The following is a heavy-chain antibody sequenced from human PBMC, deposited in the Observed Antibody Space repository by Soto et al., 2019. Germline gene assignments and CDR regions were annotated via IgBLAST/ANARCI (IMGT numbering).Heavy chain of an antibody. V-gene: IGHV3-23*01. J-gene: IGHJ5*02. CDR3: VKNSGWFNT. CDR2: IDGSGGIT. CDR1: GFTFGTTD. Sequence: QLLQSRGGLVQPGGSLTLSCAASGFTFGTTDMSWVRQAPGEGLEWVSTIDGSGGITYYADSVKGRFTISRDNSRNTVYLQINSLRGDDTALYYCVKNSGWFNTWGQGALVTVSS. D-gene: IGHD3-10*01.